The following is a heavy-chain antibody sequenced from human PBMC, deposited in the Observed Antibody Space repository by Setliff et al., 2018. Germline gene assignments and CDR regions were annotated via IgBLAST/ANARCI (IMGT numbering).Heavy chain of an antibody. Sequence: GASVKVSCKASGYTFNNYGINWVRQAPGQGLEWMGWINPDSGDTHSPQKFQGRVTMTRDTSMSTVYMELTRLTSDDTAVYYCTRSSSYGMRYWFDSWGQGPLVTVSS. J-gene: IGHJ5*01. CDR2: INPDSGDT. V-gene: IGHV1-2*02. CDR1: GYTFNNYG. CDR3: TRSSSYGMRYWFDS. D-gene: IGHD2-2*01.